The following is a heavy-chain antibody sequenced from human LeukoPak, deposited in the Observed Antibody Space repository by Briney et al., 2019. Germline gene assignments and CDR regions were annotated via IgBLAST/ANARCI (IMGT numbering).Heavy chain of an antibody. V-gene: IGHV4-34*01. CDR2: INHSGRT. D-gene: IGHD3-10*01. CDR1: GGSFSGYY. J-gene: IGHJ3*02. Sequence: PSETLSLTCAVYGGSFSGYYWRWIRQPPGKGLEWIGEINHSGRTNYNPSLKSRVTISVDTSKNQFSLKVSSVTAADSAVYYCARGVGLRSDSDIWGQGTMVTVSS. CDR3: ARGVGLRSDSDI.